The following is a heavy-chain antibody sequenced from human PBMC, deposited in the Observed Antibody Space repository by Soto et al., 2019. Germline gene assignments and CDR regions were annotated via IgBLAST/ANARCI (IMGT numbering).Heavy chain of an antibody. CDR1: GGTFGSYA. CDR3: AIVDLAYCGGDCYYNWFDP. J-gene: IGHJ5*02. CDR2: IIPIFGTA. Sequence: QVQLVQSGAEVKKPGSSVKVSCKASGGTFGSYAISWVRQAPGQGLEWMGGIIPIFGTANYAQKFQGRVTITADESTSTAYMELSSLRSEDTAVYYCAIVDLAYCGGDCYYNWFDPWGQGTLVTVSS. D-gene: IGHD2-21*02. V-gene: IGHV1-69*01.